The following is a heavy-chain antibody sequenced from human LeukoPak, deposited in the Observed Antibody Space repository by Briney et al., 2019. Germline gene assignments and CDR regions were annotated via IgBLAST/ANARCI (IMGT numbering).Heavy chain of an antibody. CDR3: ARGSLTFFDY. CDR2: IYSGGST. Sequence: GGSLRLSCAASGFTFSDYAMSWVRQAPEKGLEWVSVIYSGGSTYYADSVKGRFTISRDNSKNTLYLQMNSLRAEDTAVYYCARGSLTFFDYWGQGTLVTVSS. V-gene: IGHV3-66*01. CDR1: GFTFSDYA. J-gene: IGHJ4*02.